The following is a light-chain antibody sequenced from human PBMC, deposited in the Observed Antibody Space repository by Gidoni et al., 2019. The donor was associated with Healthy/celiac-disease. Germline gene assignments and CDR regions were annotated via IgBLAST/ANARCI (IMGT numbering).Light chain of an antibody. J-gene: IGKJ1*01. CDR3: QQYNSYGT. Sequence: DIQMTQSPSTLSAPVGDRVTITCRASESISSWLAWYQQKPGKAPKLLIYKASSLESGVPSRFNGSGCGTEFTLTISSLQPDDFATYYCQQYNSYGTFGQGTKVEIK. CDR1: ESISSW. CDR2: KAS. V-gene: IGKV1-5*03.